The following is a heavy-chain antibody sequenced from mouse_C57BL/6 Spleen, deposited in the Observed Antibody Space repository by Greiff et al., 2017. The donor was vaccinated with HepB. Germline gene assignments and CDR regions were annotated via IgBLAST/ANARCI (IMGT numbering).Heavy chain of an antibody. CDR1: GYTFTDYE. Sequence: QVQLKQSGAELVRPGASVTLSCKASGYTFTDYEMHWVKQTPVHGLEWIGAIDPETGGTAYNQKFKGKAILTADKSSSTAYMELRSLTSEDSAVYYCTMGGGDFDYWGQGTTLTVSS. J-gene: IGHJ2*01. CDR2: IDPETGGT. V-gene: IGHV1-15*01. CDR3: TMGGGDFDY. D-gene: IGHD1-1*02.